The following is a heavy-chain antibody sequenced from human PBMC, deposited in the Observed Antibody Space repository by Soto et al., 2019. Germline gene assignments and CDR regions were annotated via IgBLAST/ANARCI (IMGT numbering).Heavy chain of an antibody. CDR1: GYTFTSYG. J-gene: IGHJ5*02. CDR2: ISAYNGNT. Sequence: ASVKVSCKASGYTFTSYGISWVRQAPGQGLEWMGWISAYNGNTNYAQKIQGRVTMTTDTSTSTTYMEPRSLRSDDTAVYYCARFWSGYPLHPWGQGTLVTVSS. D-gene: IGHD3-3*01. V-gene: IGHV1-18*01. CDR3: ARFWSGYPLHP.